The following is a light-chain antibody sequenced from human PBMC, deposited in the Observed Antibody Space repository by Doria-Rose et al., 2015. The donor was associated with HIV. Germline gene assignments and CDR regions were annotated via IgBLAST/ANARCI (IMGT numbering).Light chain of an antibody. CDR3: QQYGTSRGT. V-gene: IGKV3-20*01. CDR1: QRVKSSY. CDR2: DAS. Sequence: TQSPGTLSLSPGERATLSCRASQRVKSSYLARYQQKPGQAPRLLIYDASTRATGTPDRFSGSGSGTDFTLTISRLEPEDVAVYYCQQYGTSRGTFGQGTRLEIK. J-gene: IGKJ5*01.